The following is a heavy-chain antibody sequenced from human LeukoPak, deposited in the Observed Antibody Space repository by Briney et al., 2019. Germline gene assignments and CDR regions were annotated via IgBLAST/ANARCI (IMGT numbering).Heavy chain of an antibody. J-gene: IGHJ5*02. D-gene: IGHD3-10*01. Sequence: GASVKVSCKASNYTFSSLGSGNSFISFAISWVRQAPGQGLEWMGWINPNSGGTNYAQKFQGRVTMTRDTSISTAYMELSRLRSDDTAVYYCARANMVRGVGSFFDRNWFDPWGQGTLVTVSS. CDR1: NYTFSSLGSGNSFISFA. CDR3: ARANMVRGVGSFFDRNWFDP. V-gene: IGHV1-2*02. CDR2: INPNSGGT.